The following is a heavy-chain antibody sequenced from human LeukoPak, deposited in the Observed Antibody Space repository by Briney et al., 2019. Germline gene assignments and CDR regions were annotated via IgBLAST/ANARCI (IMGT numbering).Heavy chain of an antibody. CDR2: IYYSGST. D-gene: IGHD6-19*01. CDR1: GDAISSYY. V-gene: IGHV4-59*01. Sequence: SETLSLTCTVSGDAISSYYWSWIRQPPGKGLEWIGYIYYSGSTNYNPSLKSRVTISVDTSKNQFSLKLSSVTAADTAVYYCARAPLLYSSGWYFYFDYWGQGTLVTVSS. CDR3: ARAPLLYSSGWYFYFDY. J-gene: IGHJ4*02.